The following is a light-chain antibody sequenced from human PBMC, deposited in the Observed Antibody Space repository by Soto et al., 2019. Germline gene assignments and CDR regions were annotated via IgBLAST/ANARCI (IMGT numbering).Light chain of an antibody. CDR2: AAS. V-gene: IGKV3-15*01. Sequence: EKVMTQSPATLSVSPGERVILSCRASQSVGNSLAWYQQKPGQAPRLLIHAASTRATGIPGRFSGSGFGTEFTLTISSLQSEDCAVYFCLQSSSWPFTFGQGTELEIK. J-gene: IGKJ2*01. CDR1: QSVGNS. CDR3: LQSSSWPFT.